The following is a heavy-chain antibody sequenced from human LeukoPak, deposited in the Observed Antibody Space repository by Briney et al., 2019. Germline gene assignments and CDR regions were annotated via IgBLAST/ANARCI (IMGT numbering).Heavy chain of an antibody. CDR1: GYTFTNSG. CDR3: AGGYYDNRGYYFDF. D-gene: IGHD3-22*01. Sequence: GASVKVSCKASGYTFTNSGINWVRQATGQGLEWMGWMNPNSGNTGYAQKFQGRVTMTKNTSISTAYMELSSLRSEDTAVYYCAGGYYDNRGYYFDFWGQGTLVTVSS. J-gene: IGHJ4*02. CDR2: MNPNSGNT. V-gene: IGHV1-8*01.